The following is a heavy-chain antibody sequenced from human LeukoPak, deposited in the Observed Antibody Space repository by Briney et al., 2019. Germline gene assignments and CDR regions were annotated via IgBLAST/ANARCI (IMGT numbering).Heavy chain of an antibody. CDR3: VLGAYWNDDKNAFHI. V-gene: IGHV3-13*01. CDR2: IGATGDT. D-gene: IGHD1-1*01. CDR1: GLTFSSSD. J-gene: IGHJ3*02. Sequence: GGSLRLSCAASGLTFSSSDMHWVRQAPGKGLEWVSSIGATGDTYYAGSVKGRFTISRENAKKSLYLQMSSLRVEDTAVYFCVLGAYWNDDKNAFHIWGPGTMVTVSS.